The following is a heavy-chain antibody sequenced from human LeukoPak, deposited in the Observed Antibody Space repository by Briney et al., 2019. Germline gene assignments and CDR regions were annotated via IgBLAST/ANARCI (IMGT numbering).Heavy chain of an antibody. V-gene: IGHV3-48*01. CDR2: IRSSDNSAI. J-gene: IGHJ3*02. Sequence: GGSLRLSCAASGFTFSSYSMNWVRQAPGKGLEWVSNIRSSDNSAIYSADSVKGRFTISRDNAKNSLYLQMNSLRAEDTVVYYCARDFSYAFDIWGQGTMVTVSS. CDR1: GFTFSSYS. CDR3: ARDFSYAFDI.